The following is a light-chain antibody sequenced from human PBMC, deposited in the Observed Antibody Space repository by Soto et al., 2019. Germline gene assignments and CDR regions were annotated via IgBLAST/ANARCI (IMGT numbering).Light chain of an antibody. V-gene: IGLV2-11*01. Sequence: QSALTQPRSVSGSPGQSVTIYCTGTSSDIGGYNYVSWYQQHPGKAPKLMIYDVIKRPSGVPDRFSGSKSGNTASLTIYGLQAEDEADYYCCSYAGSYTHVFGTGTKLTVL. J-gene: IGLJ1*01. CDR1: SSDIGGYNY. CDR3: CSYAGSYTHV. CDR2: DVI.